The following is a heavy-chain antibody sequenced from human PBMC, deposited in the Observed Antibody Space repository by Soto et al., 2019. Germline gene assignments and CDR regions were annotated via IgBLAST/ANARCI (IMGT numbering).Heavy chain of an antibody. CDR3: ARDEDSSGWSTYYYYGMDV. CDR2: ISAYNGNT. V-gene: IGHV1-18*04. J-gene: IGHJ6*02. CDR1: GYTFTSYG. Sequence: DSVKVSCKASGYTFTSYGISWVRQAPGQGLEWMGWISAYNGNTNYAQRLQGRVTMTTDTSTSTAYMELRSLRSDDTAVYYCARDEDSSGWSTYYYYGMDVWGQGTTVTVSS. D-gene: IGHD6-19*01.